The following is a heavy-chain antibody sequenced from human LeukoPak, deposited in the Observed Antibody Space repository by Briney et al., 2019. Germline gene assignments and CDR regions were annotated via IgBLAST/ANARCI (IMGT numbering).Heavy chain of an antibody. D-gene: IGHD3-10*01. Sequence: PGGSLRLSCAASGFTFSSYWMSWVRQAPGKGLEWVANIKQDGSEKYYVDSVKGRFTISRDNAKNSLYLQMNSLRAEDTAVYYCARAPEYGWFGELLHPYYYYYYMDVWGKGTTVTISS. CDR3: ARAPEYGWFGELLHPYYYYYYMDV. V-gene: IGHV3-7*03. CDR2: IKQDGSEK. CDR1: GFTFSSYW. J-gene: IGHJ6*03.